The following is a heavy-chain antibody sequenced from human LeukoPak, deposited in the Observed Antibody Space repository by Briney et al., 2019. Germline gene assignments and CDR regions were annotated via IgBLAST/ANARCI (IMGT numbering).Heavy chain of an antibody. CDR3: ARVYGGNAGPDY. Sequence: GGSLRLSCAASGSTFSRYWMSWVRQAPGKGLGGVANIKQNGSEKYYVDSVKGLFTISSDNAKHSLYLQINSLRAEDTAVYYCARVYGGNAGPDYWGQGTLVTVPS. D-gene: IGHD4-23*01. J-gene: IGHJ4*02. V-gene: IGHV3-7*04. CDR2: IKQNGSEK. CDR1: GSTFSRYW.